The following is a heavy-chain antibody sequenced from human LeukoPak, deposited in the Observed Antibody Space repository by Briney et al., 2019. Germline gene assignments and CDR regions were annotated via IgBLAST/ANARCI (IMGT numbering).Heavy chain of an antibody. CDR2: IKQDGREK. CDR3: ARLRKGGSGWFYFDY. J-gene: IGHJ4*02. V-gene: IGHV3-7*01. Sequence: PGRSLRLSCAASGFTFSSYWMSWVRQAPGKGLEWVANIKQDGREKDYVDSVKGRFTSSRDNAKKSLWLQMTSVRAEDTAVYYCARLRKGGSGWFYFDYWGQGTLVTVSS. D-gene: IGHD6-19*01. CDR1: GFTFSSYW.